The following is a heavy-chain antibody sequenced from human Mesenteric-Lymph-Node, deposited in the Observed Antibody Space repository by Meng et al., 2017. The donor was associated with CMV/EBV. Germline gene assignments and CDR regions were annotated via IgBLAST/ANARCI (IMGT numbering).Heavy chain of an antibody. D-gene: IGHD3-9*01. CDR3: ARAPTSYDILTGYFPNGLDV. V-gene: IGHV3-30*02. CDR2: IRYDGSNK. J-gene: IGHJ6*02. CDR1: GFTFSSYG. Sequence: GGSLRLSCAASGFTFSSYGMHWVRQAPGKGLEWVAFIRYDGSNKYYADSVKGRFTISRDNAKNTLYLQMNSLRAEDTAVYYCARAPTSYDILTGYFPNGLDVWGQGTTVTVSS.